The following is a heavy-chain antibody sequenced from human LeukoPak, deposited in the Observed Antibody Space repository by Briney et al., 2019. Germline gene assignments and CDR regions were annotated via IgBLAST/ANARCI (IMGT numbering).Heavy chain of an antibody. V-gene: IGHV4-4*02. D-gene: IGHD3-10*01. CDR1: GGSISSNNW. CDR2: IYHDGST. Sequence: PSETLSLTCAVSGGSISSNNWWIWVRQSPEKGLEWNGEIYHDGSTNYNPSLKSRVTISMDKSKNQLSLKLNFVTAADTAVYYCARAWYYGSGSNWFDPWGQGTLVTVSS. CDR3: ARAWYYGSGSNWFDP. J-gene: IGHJ5*02.